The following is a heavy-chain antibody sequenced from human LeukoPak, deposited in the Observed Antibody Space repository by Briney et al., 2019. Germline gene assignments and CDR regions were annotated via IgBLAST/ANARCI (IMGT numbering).Heavy chain of an antibody. J-gene: IGHJ4*02. D-gene: IGHD2-8*01. V-gene: IGHV4-39*07. CDR3: AGLGVMVLVYQFEY. CDR2: ISYSGST. CDR1: GCPITSSKYF. Sequence: SETLCLTCAFSGCPITSSKYFWGWIRQPPGNELELIGIISYSGSTDYNPSLKSRVTISTDTSTNQFSLKLTSVTAADTAVYYCAGLGVMVLVYQFEYWGRGTPVTVSS.